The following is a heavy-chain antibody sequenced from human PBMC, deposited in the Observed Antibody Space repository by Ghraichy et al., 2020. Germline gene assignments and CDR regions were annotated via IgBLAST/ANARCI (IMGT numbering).Heavy chain of an antibody. V-gene: IGHV3-64D*06. CDR3: LKDADGSGDI. Sequence: GGSLRLSCSASGFTFSDYAMHWVRQAPGKELEYVSAITSNGGTTYYADSVKGRFTISRDNSKSALYLQMSRLRVEDTALYYCLKDADGSGDIWGQGTMVTVSS. D-gene: IGHD1-26*01. J-gene: IGHJ3*02. CDR2: ITSNGGTT. CDR1: GFTFSDYA.